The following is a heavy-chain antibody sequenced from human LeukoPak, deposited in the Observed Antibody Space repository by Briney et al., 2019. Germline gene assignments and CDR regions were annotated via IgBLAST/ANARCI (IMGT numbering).Heavy chain of an antibody. Sequence: GGSLRLSCAASGFTFSSYSMNWVRQAPGKGLEWVSSISSSSSYIYYADSVKGRFTISRDNSKNTLYLQMNSLRAEDTAVYYCAKDRYCSSTSCYRGFYWGQGTLVTVSS. CDR3: AKDRYCSSTSCYRGFY. CDR2: ISSSSSYI. CDR1: GFTFSSYS. J-gene: IGHJ4*02. V-gene: IGHV3-21*01. D-gene: IGHD2-2*01.